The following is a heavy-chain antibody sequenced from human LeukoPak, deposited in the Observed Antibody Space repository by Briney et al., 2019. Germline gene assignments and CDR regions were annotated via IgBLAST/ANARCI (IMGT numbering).Heavy chain of an antibody. D-gene: IGHD4-11*01. CDR2: ISSSSSYL. J-gene: IGHJ5*02. CDR3: ASLDYSNYGWFDP. V-gene: IGHV3-21*01. Sequence: PGGSLRLSCAASGFTFSSYSMNWVRQAPGKGLEWVSSISSSSSYLYYADSEKGRFTISRDNAKNSLYLQMNSLRAEDTAVYYCASLDYSNYGWFDPWGQGTLVTVSS. CDR1: GFTFSSYS.